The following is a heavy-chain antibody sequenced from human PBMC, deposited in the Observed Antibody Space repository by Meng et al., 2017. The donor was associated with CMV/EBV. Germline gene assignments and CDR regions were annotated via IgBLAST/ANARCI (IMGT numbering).Heavy chain of an antibody. V-gene: IGHV3-48*03. CDR3: ARWYCSTTSYLFDY. D-gene: IGHD2-2*01. J-gene: IGHJ4*02. CDR2: ISSNGNNI. CDR1: GFTFNTYD. Sequence: GESLKISCTASGFTFNTYDMNWVRQAPGKGLEWVSYISSNGNNIFYADSVKGRFTVSRDNPKNSLYLQMNTLRADDTAVYYCARWYCSTTSYLFDYWGQGALVTVSS.